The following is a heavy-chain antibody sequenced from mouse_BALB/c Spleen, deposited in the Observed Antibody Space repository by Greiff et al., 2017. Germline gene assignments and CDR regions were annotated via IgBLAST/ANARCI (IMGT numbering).Heavy chain of an antibody. J-gene: IGHJ2*01. CDR3: NAYYYGSSYYFDY. D-gene: IGHD1-1*01. V-gene: IGHV14-4*02. Sequence: EVKLQQSGAELVRSGASVKLSCTASGFNIKDYYMHWVKQRPEQGLEWIGWIDPENGDTEYAPKFQGKATMTADTSSNTAYLQLSSLTSEDTAVYYCNAYYYGSSYYFDYWGQGTTLTVSS. CDR1: GFNIKDYY. CDR2: IDPENGDT.